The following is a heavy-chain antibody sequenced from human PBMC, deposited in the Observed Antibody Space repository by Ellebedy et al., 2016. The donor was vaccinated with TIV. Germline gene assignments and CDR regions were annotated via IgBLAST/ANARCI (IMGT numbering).Heavy chain of an antibody. J-gene: IGHJ4*02. Sequence: AASVTVSCKASGGTFSSYAISWVRQAPGQGLEWMGGIIPIFGTANYAQKFQGRVTITADESTSTAYMELSSLRSEDTAVYYCASSYSSSWANPYYFDYWGQGTLVTVSS. CDR1: GGTFSSYA. V-gene: IGHV1-69*13. D-gene: IGHD6-13*01. CDR2: IIPIFGTA. CDR3: ASSYSSSWANPYYFDY.